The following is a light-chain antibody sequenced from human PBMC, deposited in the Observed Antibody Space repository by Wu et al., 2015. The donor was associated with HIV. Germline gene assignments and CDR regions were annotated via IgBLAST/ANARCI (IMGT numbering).Light chain of an antibody. J-gene: IGKJ4*01. CDR2: KAS. Sequence: DIQMTQPPSTLSASVGDRLTITCRASQDISVWLAWYQQIPGKAPKLLIYKASSLESGVPSRFSGSGSGTEFTLTISSLQPGDFASYYCQQYNTLPLTFGGGTKVEIK. CDR1: QDISVW. CDR3: QQYNTLPLT. V-gene: IGKV1-5*03.